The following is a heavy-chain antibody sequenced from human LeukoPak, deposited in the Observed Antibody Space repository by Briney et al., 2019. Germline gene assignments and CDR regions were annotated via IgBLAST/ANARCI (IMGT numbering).Heavy chain of an antibody. J-gene: IGHJ4*02. CDR2: IYTSGST. CDR3: ARDKGRMVRGVLDY. D-gene: IGHD3-10*01. V-gene: IGHV4-61*02. Sequence: PSETLSLTCTVSGGSISSGSYYWSWIRQPAGKGREWIGRIYTSGSTNYNPSLKSRVTISVDTSKNQFSLKLSSVTAADTAVYYCARDKGRMVRGVLDYWGQGTLVTVSS. CDR1: GGSISSGSYY.